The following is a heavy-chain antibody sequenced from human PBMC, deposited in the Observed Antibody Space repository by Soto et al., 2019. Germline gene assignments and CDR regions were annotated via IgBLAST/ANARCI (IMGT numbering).Heavy chain of an antibody. CDR2: INSDGSST. CDR3: ARDYYSDPFDY. Sequence: EVQLVESGGGLVQPGGSLRLSCAASGFTFSSYWMHWVRQAPGKGLVWVSRINSDGSSTSYADSVKGRFTISRDNAKNTLYLQMNSRRADDTAVYYCARDYYSDPFDYCGQGTLVTVSS. J-gene: IGHJ4*02. CDR1: GFTFSSYW. V-gene: IGHV3-74*01. D-gene: IGHD4-17*01.